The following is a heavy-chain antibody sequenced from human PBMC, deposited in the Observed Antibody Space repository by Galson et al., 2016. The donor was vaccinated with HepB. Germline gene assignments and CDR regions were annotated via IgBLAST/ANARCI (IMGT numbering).Heavy chain of an antibody. D-gene: IGHD3-3*01. CDR2: ISSGSSTI. J-gene: IGHJ4*02. V-gene: IGHV3-48*02. Sequence: SLRLSCAASGFTFSSYSMNWVRQAPGKGLEWLSYISSGSSTIDYADSVKGRFTISRDNAKRSLSLQMTRLKDEETAVYYCVRERSDFWSGSAYYLDYWGQGTLVTVSS. CDR3: VRERSDFWSGSAYYLDY. CDR1: GFTFSSYS.